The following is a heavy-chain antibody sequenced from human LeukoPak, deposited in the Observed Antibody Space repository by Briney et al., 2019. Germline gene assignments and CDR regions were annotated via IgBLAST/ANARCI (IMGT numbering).Heavy chain of an antibody. V-gene: IGHV4-59*01. CDR3: ARGGYNYGYRLDD. CDR2: MYHSGSS. D-gene: IGHD5-18*01. CDR1: GGSITTYY. Sequence: SETLSLTCTVSGGSITTYYWSWIRQPPGKGLEWIGYMYHSGSSNYNPSLRSRVTISVDTSKSQFYLKLTSVTAADTAVYYCARGGYNYGYRLDDWGQGILVTVSS. J-gene: IGHJ4*02.